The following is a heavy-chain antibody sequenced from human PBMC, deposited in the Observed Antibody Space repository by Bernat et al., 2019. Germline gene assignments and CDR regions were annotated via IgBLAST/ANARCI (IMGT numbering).Heavy chain of an antibody. D-gene: IGHD4-17*01. CDR3: SRVHRNPTMTTGYYYYYMDV. Sequence: EVQLVESGGGLVKPGGSLRLSCAASGFTFSSYSMNWVRQAPGKGLEWVSYISSSRSYRKYADSVKERFTISRDNTKNSLYLQMNSLRAEDTAVYYCSRVHRNPTMTTGYYYYYMDVWGKGTTVTVSS. J-gene: IGHJ6*03. CDR2: ISSSRSYR. V-gene: IGHV3-21*05. CDR1: GFTFSSYS.